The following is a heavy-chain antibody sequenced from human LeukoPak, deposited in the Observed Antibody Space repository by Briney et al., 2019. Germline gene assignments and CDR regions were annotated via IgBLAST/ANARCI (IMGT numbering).Heavy chain of an antibody. V-gene: IGHV4-59*01. CDR3: ARDRGVLTFDY. D-gene: IGHD3-10*01. CDR2: VYYTGST. Sequence: NSSETLSLTCSVSGDFITAYYWSWIRQPPGKGLEWIGYVYYTGSTEYNPSLRSRVTISLDMSKQQFSLKLSSVTAADTAVYYCARDRGVLTFDYWGQGTLVTVSS. CDR1: GDFITAYY. J-gene: IGHJ4*02.